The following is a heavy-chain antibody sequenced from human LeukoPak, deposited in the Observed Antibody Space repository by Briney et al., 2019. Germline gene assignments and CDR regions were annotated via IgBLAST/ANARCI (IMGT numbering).Heavy chain of an antibody. D-gene: IGHD1-26*01. CDR2: IRYDGSNK. CDR3: ASDQVGSGGNWFDP. J-gene: IGHJ5*02. V-gene: IGHV3-33*01. CDR1: GFTFNNSG. Sequence: PGGSLRISCAASGFTFNNSGMPWVRKAPGKGLERVATIRYDGSNKYYGDSVKGRFTISRDNSKKTVYMQMNSLRAEDTAVYYCASDQVGSGGNWFDPWGQGILVTVSS.